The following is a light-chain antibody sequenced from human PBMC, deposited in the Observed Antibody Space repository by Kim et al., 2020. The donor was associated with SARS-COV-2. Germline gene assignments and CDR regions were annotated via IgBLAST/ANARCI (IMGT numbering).Light chain of an antibody. CDR2: AAS. CDR3: QQYYSFPLT. Sequence: GDRVTITCRASQGIGNSLAWFQQKPGRAPESLIYAASRLQSGVPSKFSGSGSGTDFTLTISSLQPEDFATYYCQQYYSFPLTFGGGTKVDIK. CDR1: QGIGNS. J-gene: IGKJ4*01. V-gene: IGKV1-16*02.